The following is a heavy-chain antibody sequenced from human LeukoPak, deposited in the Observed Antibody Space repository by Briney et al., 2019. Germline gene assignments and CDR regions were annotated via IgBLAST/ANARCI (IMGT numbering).Heavy chain of an antibody. Sequence: ASVKVSCKASGYTFTSYGIYWVRQAPGQGLEWMGWISAYNGNTNYAQKLQGRVTMTTDPSTSTAYMELRSLRSDDTAVYYCATSGSYPYDAFDIWGQGTMVTVSS. V-gene: IGHV1-18*01. CDR2: ISAYNGNT. CDR1: GYTFTSYG. D-gene: IGHD1-26*01. CDR3: ATSGSYPYDAFDI. J-gene: IGHJ3*02.